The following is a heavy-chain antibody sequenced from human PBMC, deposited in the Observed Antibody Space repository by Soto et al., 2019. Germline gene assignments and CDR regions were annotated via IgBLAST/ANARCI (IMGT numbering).Heavy chain of an antibody. CDR3: ARVVADTAMVTDY. CDR1: GGSINSYY. J-gene: IGHJ4*02. V-gene: IGHV4-59*01. CDR2: IYYSGST. Sequence: SETLSLTCTVSGGSINSYYWSWIRKPPGKGLEWIGYIYYSGSTNYNPSLKSRVTISVDTSKNQFSLKLSSVTAADTAVYYCARVVADTAMVTDYWGQGTQVTVSS. D-gene: IGHD5-18*01.